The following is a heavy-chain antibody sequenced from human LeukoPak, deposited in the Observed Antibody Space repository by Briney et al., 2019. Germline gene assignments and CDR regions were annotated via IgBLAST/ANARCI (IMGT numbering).Heavy chain of an antibody. CDR3: ARAMMYYDFWSGYYRWFDP. Sequence: PSETLSLTCTVSGGSISSYYWSWIRQPAGKGLEWIGEINHSGSTNYNPSLKSRVTISVDTSKNQFSLKLSSVTAADTAVYYCARAMMYYDFWSGYYRWFDPWGQGTLVTVSS. CDR1: GGSISSYY. D-gene: IGHD3-3*01. J-gene: IGHJ5*02. V-gene: IGHV4-34*01. CDR2: INHSGST.